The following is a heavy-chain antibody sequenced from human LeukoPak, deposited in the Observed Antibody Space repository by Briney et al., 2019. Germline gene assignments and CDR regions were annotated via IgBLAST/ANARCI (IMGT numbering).Heavy chain of an antibody. CDR3: AKDWHSRDGYN. V-gene: IGHV3-30*18. Sequence: GGSLRLSCAASGFTFSSYGMHWVRQAPGKGLEWVAVISYDGSNKYCADSVKGRFTISRDNSKNTLYLQMNSLRAEDTAVYYCAKDWHSRDGYNWGQGTLVTVSS. CDR1: GFTFSSYG. J-gene: IGHJ4*02. D-gene: IGHD5-24*01. CDR2: ISYDGSNK.